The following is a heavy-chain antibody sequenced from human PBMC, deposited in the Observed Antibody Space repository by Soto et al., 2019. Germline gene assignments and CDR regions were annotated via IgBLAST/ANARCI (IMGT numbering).Heavy chain of an antibody. V-gene: IGHV3-23*01. J-gene: IGHJ4*02. Sequence: GQLLESGGGLVQPGGSLRLSCAASGLTFSSYPMNWVRQAPGKGLQWVSSISVSAGTTYYEDSVKGRFTISRDNSKNTLYLQMNRLRAEDTAVYYCAKDGIRGIHIDNWGQGTLVTVSS. CDR3: AKDGIRGIHIDN. CDR2: ISVSAGTT. CDR1: GLTFSSYP.